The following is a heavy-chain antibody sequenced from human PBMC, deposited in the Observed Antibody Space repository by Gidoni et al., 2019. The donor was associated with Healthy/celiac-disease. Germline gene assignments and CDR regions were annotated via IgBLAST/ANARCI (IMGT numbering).Heavy chain of an antibody. Sequence: EVQLVESGGGLVQPGRSLRLSCAASGFPFDDYAMHWVRQAPGKGLDWVSGISWNSGSIGYADSVKGRFTISRDNAKNSLYLQMNSLRAEDTALYYCAKDTRGGWYLGVDYWGQGTLVTVSS. J-gene: IGHJ4*02. CDR3: AKDTRGGWYLGVDY. CDR2: ISWNSGSI. D-gene: IGHD6-19*01. V-gene: IGHV3-9*01. CDR1: GFPFDDYA.